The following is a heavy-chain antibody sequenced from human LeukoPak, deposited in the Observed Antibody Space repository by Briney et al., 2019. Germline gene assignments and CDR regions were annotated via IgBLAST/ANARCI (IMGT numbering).Heavy chain of an antibody. CDR3: ARHLRGSSAAAGTDS. Sequence: MRIIYPGDSDTRYSPSFQGQVPISADKSISTAYLQWSSLKASDTAMYYCARHLRGSSAAAGTDSWGQGTLVTVSS. D-gene: IGHD6-13*01. V-gene: IGHV5-51*01. J-gene: IGHJ4*02. CDR2: IYPGDSDT.